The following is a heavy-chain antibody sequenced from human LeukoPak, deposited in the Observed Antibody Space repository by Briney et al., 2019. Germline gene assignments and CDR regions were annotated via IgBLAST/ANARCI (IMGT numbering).Heavy chain of an antibody. CDR3: ARAFPPLRTSAAGDY. D-gene: IGHD6-25*01. CDR1: GFSFSDYD. V-gene: IGHV3-21*06. J-gene: IGHJ4*02. Sequence: GGSLRLSCTASGFSFSDYDMNWVRQAPGKGLVWVSPISGSSSHRYYADSAKGRFTISRDNAKNSLYLQMNSLRAEDTAVYYCARAFPPLRTSAAGDYWGQGTLVTVSS. CDR2: ISGSSSHR.